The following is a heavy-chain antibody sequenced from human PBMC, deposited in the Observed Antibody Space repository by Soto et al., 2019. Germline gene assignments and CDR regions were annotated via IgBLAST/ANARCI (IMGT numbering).Heavy chain of an antibody. V-gene: IGHV3-74*01. CDR1: GFTFSSYW. Sequence: GGSLRLSCAASGFTFSSYWMYWVRQAPGKGLVWVSRTNSDGSDTSYAGSVKGRFTLSRDNAKNTLYLQMNSLRAEDTAVYYCARDRDTYGYAHFDYWGQGTLVTAPQ. J-gene: IGHJ4*02. D-gene: IGHD5-18*01. CDR2: TNSDGSDT. CDR3: ARDRDTYGYAHFDY.